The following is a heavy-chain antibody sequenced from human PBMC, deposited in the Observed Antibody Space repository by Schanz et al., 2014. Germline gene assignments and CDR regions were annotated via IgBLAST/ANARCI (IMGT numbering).Heavy chain of an antibody. D-gene: IGHD3-10*01. CDR1: GFTARSDH. Sequence: EVQLVESGGGFVQPGGSLGLSWEVPGFTARSDHMSWVRQVPGRGLEWVSTIYASGATYYADSVKRRFTISRDISKNTLHLQVTSLRAEDTAIYYCARDGNYYGSRNYYKTPYYFDYWGQGTLVTVSS. CDR3: ARDGNYYGSRNYYKTPYYFDY. J-gene: IGHJ4*02. CDR2: IYASGAT. V-gene: IGHV3-66*01.